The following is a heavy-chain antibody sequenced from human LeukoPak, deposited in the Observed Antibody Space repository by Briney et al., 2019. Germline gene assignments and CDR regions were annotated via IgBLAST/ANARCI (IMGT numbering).Heavy chain of an antibody. CDR3: AKDQALSLSSSRALDY. J-gene: IGHJ4*02. D-gene: IGHD2-2*01. Sequence: PGGSLRLSCAASGFTFSSYSMHWVRQAPGKGLEWVAIISYDGSNKYYADSVNGRFTISRDNSKNTLYLQMNSLRAEDTALYYCAKDQALSLSSSRALDYWGQGTLVTVSS. CDR2: ISYDGSNK. CDR1: GFTFSSYS. V-gene: IGHV3-30-3*01.